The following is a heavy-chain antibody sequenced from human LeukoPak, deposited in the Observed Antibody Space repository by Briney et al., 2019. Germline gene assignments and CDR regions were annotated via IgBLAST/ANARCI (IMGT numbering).Heavy chain of an antibody. Sequence: GGSLRLSCAGSGFSFTEYYMTWIRQTPGKGLEWLSHISSSGTIIYYADSVKGRFTISRDNAKNSLFLQMNSPRAEDTAVYFCARDGSSWYKNGMDVWGKGTTVTVSS. CDR1: GFSFTEYY. D-gene: IGHD6-13*01. V-gene: IGHV3-11*01. J-gene: IGHJ6*04. CDR3: ARDGSSWYKNGMDV. CDR2: ISSSGTII.